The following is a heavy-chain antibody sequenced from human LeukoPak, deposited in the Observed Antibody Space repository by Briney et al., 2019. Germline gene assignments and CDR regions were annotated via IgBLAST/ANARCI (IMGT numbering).Heavy chain of an antibody. CDR1: GFTFSSYG. Sequence: GGSLRLSCAASGFTFSSYGMHWVRQAPGKGLEWVAVISYDGSNKYYADSVKGRFTISRDNSKNTLYLQMNSLRAEDTAVYYCAKSLEIATIVDALDIWGQGTMVTVSS. J-gene: IGHJ3*02. CDR3: AKSLEIATIVDALDI. V-gene: IGHV3-30*18. D-gene: IGHD5-24*01. CDR2: ISYDGSNK.